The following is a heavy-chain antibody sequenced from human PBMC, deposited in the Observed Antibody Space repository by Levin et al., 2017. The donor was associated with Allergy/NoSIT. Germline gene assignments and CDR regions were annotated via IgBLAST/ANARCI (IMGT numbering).Heavy chain of an antibody. CDR3: ARLRRTNYWYFDL. Sequence: PSETLSLTCSVSGGSMSSSSYFWAWVRQPPGKGLEWIGMIYYSGTTYYNPSLKSRATVSVDTSKSHFSLQLTSVTAADTTIYFCARLRRTNYWYFDLWGRGTLVTVSS. D-gene: IGHD2-8*01. J-gene: IGHJ2*01. CDR2: IYYSGTT. V-gene: IGHV4-39*02. CDR1: GGSMSSSSYF.